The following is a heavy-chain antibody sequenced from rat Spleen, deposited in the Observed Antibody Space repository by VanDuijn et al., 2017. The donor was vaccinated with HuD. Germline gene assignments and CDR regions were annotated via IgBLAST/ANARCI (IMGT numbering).Heavy chain of an antibody. J-gene: IGHJ3*01. V-gene: IGHV5-31*01. CDR2: ISNTGGNI. CDR1: GFTFSDYY. CDR3: TTVLQGHGFAY. Sequence: EVQLAESGGGLVQPGRSLKLSCAVSGFTFSDYYMAWIRQAPGKGLEWVASISNTGGNIYYPDSVKGRFTISRHNTQNTLYLQMNSLRSEDTATYYCTTVLQGHGFAYWGQGTLVTVSS. D-gene: IGHD1-1*01.